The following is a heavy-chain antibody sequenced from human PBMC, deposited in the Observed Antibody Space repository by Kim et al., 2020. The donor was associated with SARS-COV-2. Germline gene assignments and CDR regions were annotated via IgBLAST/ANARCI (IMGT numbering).Heavy chain of an antibody. V-gene: IGHV3-48*01. CDR1: GFTFSSYS. Sequence: GGSLRLSCAASGFTFSSYSMNWVRQAPGKGLEWVSYISSSGRTIYYADSVKGRFTISRDNAKNSLYLQMNSLRAEDTAVYYCARALYTVVANYYYGMDVWGQGTTVTVSS. D-gene: IGHD2-15*01. J-gene: IGHJ6*02. CDR3: ARALYTVVANYYYGMDV. CDR2: ISSSGRTI.